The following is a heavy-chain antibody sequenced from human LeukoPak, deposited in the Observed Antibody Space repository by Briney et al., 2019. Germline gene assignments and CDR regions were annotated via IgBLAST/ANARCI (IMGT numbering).Heavy chain of an antibody. CDR3: AGSIAARLDY. V-gene: IGHV4-34*01. J-gene: IGHJ4*02. CDR2: INHSGST. CDR1: GASISSYY. Sequence: PSETLSLTCTVSGASISSYYWSWIRQPPGKGLEWIGEINHSGSTNYNPSLKSRVTISVDTSKNQFSLKLSSVTAADTAVYYCAGSIAARLDYWGQGTLVTVSS. D-gene: IGHD6-6*01.